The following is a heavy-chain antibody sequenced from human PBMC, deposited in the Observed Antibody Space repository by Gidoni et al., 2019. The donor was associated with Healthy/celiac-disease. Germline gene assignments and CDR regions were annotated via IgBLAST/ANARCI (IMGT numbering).Heavy chain of an antibody. J-gene: IGHJ4*02. Sequence: EVQLLESGGGLVQPGGSLRLPCAASGFTFSSYAMSWVRPAPGKGLEWVSAIRGSGGSTYYADSVKGRFTISRDNSKNTLYLQMNSLRAEDTAVYYCAKDRRDYGGNSSIHWGQGTLVTVSS. CDR2: IRGSGGST. CDR3: AKDRRDYGGNSSIH. CDR1: GFTFSSYA. D-gene: IGHD4-17*01. V-gene: IGHV3-23*01.